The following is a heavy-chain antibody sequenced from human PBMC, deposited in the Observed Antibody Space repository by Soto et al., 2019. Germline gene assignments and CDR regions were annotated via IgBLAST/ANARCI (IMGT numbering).Heavy chain of an antibody. Sequence: PGESRNISCQGSGYRFSTYWIGWVRQMPGKGLEWMGVIYPQDSDTRYSPSFQGQVTFSVDRSLSTAYLQWDSLKASDTATYYCSRQRAWNDAFDFWGQVTLVTVS. CDR3: SRQRAWNDAFDF. D-gene: IGHD1-1*01. CDR1: GYRFSTYW. J-gene: IGHJ4*02. CDR2: IYPQDSDT. V-gene: IGHV5-51*01.